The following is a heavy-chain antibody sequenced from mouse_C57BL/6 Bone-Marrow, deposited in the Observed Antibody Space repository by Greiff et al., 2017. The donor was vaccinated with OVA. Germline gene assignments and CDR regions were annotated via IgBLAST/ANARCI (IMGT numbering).Heavy chain of an antibody. CDR1: GFNIKDDY. D-gene: IGHD1-1*01. CDR3: TTHGSSYRYFDY. CDR2: IDPENGDT. V-gene: IGHV14-4*01. J-gene: IGHJ2*01. Sequence: EVQGVESGAELVRPGASVKLSCTASGFNIKDDYMHWVKQRPEQGLEWIGWIDPENGDTEYASKFQGKATITADTSSNTAYLQLSSLTSEDTAVYYCTTHGSSYRYFDYWGQGTTLTVSS.